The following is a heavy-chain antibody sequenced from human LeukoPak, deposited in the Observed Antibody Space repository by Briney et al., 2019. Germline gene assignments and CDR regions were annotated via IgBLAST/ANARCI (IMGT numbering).Heavy chain of an antibody. Sequence: GWSLRLSCPASVLTFDEYVMNWVRQAPCKGLEWVAGINWNGWNTGYADSVKGRFTISRDNPKNSLYLQMNSLRAEDTAVYCCARTGDAFDIWGQGKMVTVSS. D-gene: IGHD1-14*01. CDR1: VLTFDEYV. CDR3: ARTGDAFDI. J-gene: IGHJ3*02. V-gene: IGHV3-20*04. CDR2: INWNGWNT.